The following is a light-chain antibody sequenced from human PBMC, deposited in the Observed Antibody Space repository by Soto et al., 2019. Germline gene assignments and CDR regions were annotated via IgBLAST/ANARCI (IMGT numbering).Light chain of an antibody. CDR3: QQYNSPYT. Sequence: DIQMTQSPSTLSASVGDRVTITCRASQRINRWLAWYQQKPGKAPKLLIYDASSLESGVPSRFSGSGSGTDFTLTISSLQPDDVASYYCQQYNSPYTFGQGNKVEIK. V-gene: IGKV1-5*01. CDR2: DAS. J-gene: IGKJ2*01. CDR1: QRINRW.